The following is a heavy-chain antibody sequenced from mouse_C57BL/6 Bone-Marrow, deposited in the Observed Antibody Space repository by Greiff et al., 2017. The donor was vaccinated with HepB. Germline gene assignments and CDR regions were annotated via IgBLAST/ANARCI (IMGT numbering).Heavy chain of an antibody. CDR1: GFNIKNTY. D-gene: IGHD2-3*01. V-gene: IGHV14-3*01. Sequence: VQLKESVAELVRPGASVKLSCTASGFNIKNTYMHWVKQRPEQGLEWIGRIDPANGNTKYAPKFQGKATITADTSSNPAYLQLSSLTSEDTAIYYCARRALDGYLLAYWGQGTLVTVSA. CDR2: IDPANGNT. CDR3: ARRALDGYLLAY. J-gene: IGHJ3*01.